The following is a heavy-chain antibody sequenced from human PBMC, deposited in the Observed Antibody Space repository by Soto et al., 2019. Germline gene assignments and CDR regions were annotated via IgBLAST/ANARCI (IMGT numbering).Heavy chain of an antibody. CDR2: ICYDGNNK. Sequence: QVPLVGSGGGVLQPAGSMSLSCAASGFTFSNYGMHWVRQAAGKGLGWVAVICYDGNNKYYADSVKGRFTISRDNSNNTLYVQMTSLRAQDTAVYYCARGLHSLFDYWGQGTLVTVSS. J-gene: IGHJ4*02. CDR3: ARGLHSLFDY. V-gene: IGHV3-33*01. CDR1: GFTFSNYG. D-gene: IGHD2-21*01.